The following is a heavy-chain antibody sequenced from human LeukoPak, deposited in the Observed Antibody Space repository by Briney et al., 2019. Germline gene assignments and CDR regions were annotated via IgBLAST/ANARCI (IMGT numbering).Heavy chain of an antibody. CDR1: GGSISSGSYY. CDR3: ARGDSSSYYYYYYMDV. V-gene: IGHV4-61*02. Sequence: TLSLTCTVSGGSISSGSYYWSWIRQPAGKGLEWIGRIYTSGSTNYNPSLKSRVTISVDTSKNQFSLKLSSVTAADTAVYYCARGDSSSYYYYYYMDVWGKGTTVTVSS. J-gene: IGHJ6*03. D-gene: IGHD6-6*01. CDR2: IYTSGST.